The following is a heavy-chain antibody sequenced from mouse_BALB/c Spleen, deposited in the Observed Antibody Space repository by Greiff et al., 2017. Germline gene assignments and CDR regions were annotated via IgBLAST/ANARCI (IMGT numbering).Heavy chain of an antibody. Sequence: QVHVKQSGPGLVAPSQSLSITCTVSGFSLTSYGVHWVRQPPGKGLEWLGVIWAGGSTNYNSALMSRLSISKDNSKSQVFLKMNSLQADDTAIYYCARNLYPAYAMDDWGQGTSVTVSS. CDR1: GFSLTSYG. V-gene: IGHV2-9*02. J-gene: IGHJ4*01. CDR2: IWAGGST. CDR3: ARNLYPAYAMDD.